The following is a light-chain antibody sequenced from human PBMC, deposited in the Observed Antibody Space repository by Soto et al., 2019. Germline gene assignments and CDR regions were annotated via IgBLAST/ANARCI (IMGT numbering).Light chain of an antibody. CDR2: AAS. V-gene: IGKV1-39*01. CDR3: QQSYRTPYT. Sequence: DIQMTQSPSSLSASVGVRVTVTCRASQSIRNYLNWYQQIPGKAPNLLIYAASNLQDGVPSRFSGRGSGTDFILTISSLQPEDFATYYCQQSYRTPYTFGQGTKLEIK. J-gene: IGKJ2*01. CDR1: QSIRNY.